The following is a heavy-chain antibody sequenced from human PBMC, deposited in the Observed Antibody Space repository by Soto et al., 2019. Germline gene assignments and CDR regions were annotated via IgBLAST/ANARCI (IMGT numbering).Heavy chain of an antibody. CDR2: ISGSGGST. V-gene: IGHV3-23*01. CDR3: ASLGSHCSSTSCYSNYFDY. J-gene: IGHJ4*02. CDR1: GFTFSSYA. D-gene: IGHD2-2*02. Sequence: GGSLILSCAASGFTFSSYAMSWVRQAPGKGLEWVSAISGSGGSTYYAESVKGRFTISRDNSKNTLYLQMNSLRAEDTAVYYYASLGSHCSSTSCYSNYFDYWGQGT.